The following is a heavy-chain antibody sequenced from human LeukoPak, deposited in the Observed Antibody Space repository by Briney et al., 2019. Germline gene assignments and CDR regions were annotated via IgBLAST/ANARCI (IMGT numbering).Heavy chain of an antibody. CDR1: GYTFTGYY. CDR2: INPNSGGT. Sequence: ASVKVSCKASGYTFTGYYMHWVRQAPGQGLEWMGWINPNSGGTNYAQKFQGRVTMTRDTSISTAYMELSRLRSDDTAVYYCARDRVPYFDRQRWFDPWGQGTLVTVSS. J-gene: IGHJ5*02. D-gene: IGHD3-9*01. V-gene: IGHV1-2*02. CDR3: ARDRVPYFDRQRWFDP.